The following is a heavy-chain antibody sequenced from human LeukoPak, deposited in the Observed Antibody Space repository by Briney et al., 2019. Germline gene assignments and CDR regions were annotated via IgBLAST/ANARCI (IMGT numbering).Heavy chain of an antibody. V-gene: IGHV3-30*18. CDR2: ISYDGSNK. CDR1: GFTFSSYG. CDR3: AKSNYYDSSGYPDYFDY. Sequence: PGGSLRLSCAASGFTFSSYGMHWVRQAPGKGLEWVAVISYDGSNKYYADSVKGRFTISRDNSKNTLYLQMNSLRAEDTAVYYCAKSNYYDSSGYPDYFDYWGQGTLVTVSS. D-gene: IGHD3-22*01. J-gene: IGHJ4*02.